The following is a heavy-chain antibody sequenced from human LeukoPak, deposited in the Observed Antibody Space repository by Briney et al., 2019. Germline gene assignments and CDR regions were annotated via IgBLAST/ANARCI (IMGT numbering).Heavy chain of an antibody. CDR2: IYAGDSDT. CDR1: GYNFAIYW. Sequence: GESLKISCTGSGYNFAIYWTAWVRQLPGKGLEWMGIIYAGDSDTRYSPSFQGQVTISADKSISTAYLQWSSLKASDTAMYYCARRGWLQFGGAFDIWGQGTMVTVSS. V-gene: IGHV5-51*01. D-gene: IGHD5-24*01. J-gene: IGHJ3*02. CDR3: ARRGWLQFGGAFDI.